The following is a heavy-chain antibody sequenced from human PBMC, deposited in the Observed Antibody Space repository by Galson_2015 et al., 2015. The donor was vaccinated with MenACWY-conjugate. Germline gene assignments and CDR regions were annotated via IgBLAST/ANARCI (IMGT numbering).Heavy chain of an antibody. D-gene: IGHD1-26*01. CDR2: INPGGSST. CDR1: GFIFNTYW. J-gene: IGHJ4*02. CDR3: AKTRGASFYFDS. Sequence: SLRLSCAASGFIFNTYWMHWVRQAPGKGLVWVSRINPGGSSTTYADSVKDRFTISRDNAKNTLYLQMNSLRPEDTGVFYCAKTRGASFYFDSWGQGTLVTVSS. V-gene: IGHV3-74*01.